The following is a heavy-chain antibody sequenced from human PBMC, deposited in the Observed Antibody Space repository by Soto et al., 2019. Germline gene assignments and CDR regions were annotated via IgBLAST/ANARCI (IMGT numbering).Heavy chain of an antibody. Sequence: PGGSLRLSCAASGCTFSSYAMHWVRQAPGKGLEYVSAISSNGGSTYYANSVKGRFTISRDNSKNTLYLQMGSLRAEDMAVYYCARQGRAVSSYYFDYWGQGTLVTVSS. CDR3: ARQGRAVSSYYFDY. CDR1: GCTFSSYA. J-gene: IGHJ4*02. CDR2: ISSNGGST. V-gene: IGHV3-64*01. D-gene: IGHD3-10*01.